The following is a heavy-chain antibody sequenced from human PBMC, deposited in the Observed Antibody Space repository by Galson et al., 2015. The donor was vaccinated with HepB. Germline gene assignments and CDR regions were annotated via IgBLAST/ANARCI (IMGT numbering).Heavy chain of an antibody. CDR1: GFTFSSYS. D-gene: IGHD4-17*01. CDR2: ISSSSSYI. Sequence: SLRLSCAASGFTFSSYSMNWVRQAPGKGLEWVSSISSSSSYIYYADSVKGRFTISRDNAKNSLYLQMNSLRAEDTAVYYCARELSDDYGDYVWPGNWFDPWGQGTLVTVSS. CDR3: ARELSDDYGDYVWPGNWFDP. J-gene: IGHJ5*02. V-gene: IGHV3-21*01.